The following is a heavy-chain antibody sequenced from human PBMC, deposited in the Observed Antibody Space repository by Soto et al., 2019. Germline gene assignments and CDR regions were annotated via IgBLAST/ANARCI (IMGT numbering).Heavy chain of an antibody. D-gene: IGHD4-17*01. J-gene: IGHJ6*02. CDR3: ATTTVSTYYYYGMGV. V-gene: IGHV4-59*12. Sequence: PPGEGLEWIGCICNSGTTNYNPSLKSRVTISVNTSKNQFSLKLSSVTAANTAVYYCATTTVSTYYYYGMGVWGQGTTVTVSS. CDR2: ICNSGTT.